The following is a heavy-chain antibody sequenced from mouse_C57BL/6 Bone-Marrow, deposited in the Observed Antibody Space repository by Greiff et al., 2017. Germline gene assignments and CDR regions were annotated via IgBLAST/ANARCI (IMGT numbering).Heavy chain of an antibody. CDR1: GFNIKDDY. D-gene: IGHD1-1*01. V-gene: IGHV14-4*01. Sequence: VQLQQSGAELVRPGASVKLSCTASGFNIKDDYMHWVKQRPEQGLEWIGWIDPENGDTEYASKFQGKATITAATSSNTAYLQLSSLTSEDTAVYYCTTYGSSLWYFDVWGTGTTVTVSS. J-gene: IGHJ1*03. CDR2: IDPENGDT. CDR3: TTYGSSLWYFDV.